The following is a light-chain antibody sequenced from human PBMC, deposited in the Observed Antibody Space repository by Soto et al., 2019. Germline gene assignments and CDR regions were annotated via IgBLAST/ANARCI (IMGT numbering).Light chain of an antibody. CDR1: QDINIY. J-gene: IGKJ5*01. CDR2: DAS. Sequence: DIKMTHSPSSLFASVGARVTITCQATQDINIYLNWYQQKPGKAPNLLIYDASNLEIGVPSRFSGSGSGTHFTFTISSLQTEDIGTYYCQQYDILPITFGRGTRLEIK. V-gene: IGKV1-33*01. CDR3: QQYDILPIT.